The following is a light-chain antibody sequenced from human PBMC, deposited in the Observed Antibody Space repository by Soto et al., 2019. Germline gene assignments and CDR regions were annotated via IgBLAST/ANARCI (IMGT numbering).Light chain of an antibody. V-gene: IGKV3-20*01. J-gene: IGKJ4*01. CDR2: GAS. Sequence: EFVLTQSPGTRSLSPGERATLSCRASQSVGSNSLAWYQQKPGQAPRILIYGASTRATGIPDRFSGSGSGTDFTLTISRLETEDFAVYYCQQYGTSPPLSFGGGTKVEIK. CDR1: QSVGSNS. CDR3: QQYGTSPPLS.